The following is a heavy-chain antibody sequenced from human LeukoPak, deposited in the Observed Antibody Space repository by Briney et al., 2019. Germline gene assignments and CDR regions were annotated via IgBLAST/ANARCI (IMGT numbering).Heavy chain of an antibody. D-gene: IGHD3-10*01. CDR2: IRPNSGGT. CDR1: GYTFTSYY. V-gene: IGHV1-2*02. CDR3: ARDRTNYYGSGSYYNGGGGFDY. Sequence: GASVKVSCKASGYTFTSYYMHWVRQAPGQGLEWMGWIRPNSGGTNYTQKFQGRVTMTRDTSINTAYMELSRLTSDDTAVYYCARDRTNYYGSGSYYNGGGGFDYWGQGTLVTVSS. J-gene: IGHJ4*02.